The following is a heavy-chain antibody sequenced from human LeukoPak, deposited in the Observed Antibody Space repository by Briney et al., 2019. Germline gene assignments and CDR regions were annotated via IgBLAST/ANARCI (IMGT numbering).Heavy chain of an antibody. V-gene: IGHV3-7*01. CDR2: VNQDESQK. J-gene: IGHJ4*02. Sequence: GGSLRLSCAASGFTVNSNWMSWVRQAPGKGLEWVANVNQDESQKYYVDSVKGRFTISKDDAKNSLNLQMNSLRAEDTGVYYCARANYDIRGQGTLVTVSS. CDR1: GFTVNSNW. CDR3: ARANYDI. D-gene: IGHD3-9*01.